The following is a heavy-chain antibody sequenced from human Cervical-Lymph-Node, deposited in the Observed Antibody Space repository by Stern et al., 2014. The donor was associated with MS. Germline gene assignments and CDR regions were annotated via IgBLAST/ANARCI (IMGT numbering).Heavy chain of an antibody. CDR3: ARHLGSGDMGFYYFGMDV. CDR2: IYLGDSDT. D-gene: IGHD3-10*01. V-gene: IGHV5-51*01. J-gene: IGHJ6*02. Sequence: EVQLVQSGAEVKKPGESLKISCMGSGDWFTNYWIAWVRQMPGKGLEWMGVIYLGDSDTKYSPSFQGQVTISVDTSIRTVYLQWSSLRASDSAMYYCARHLGSGDMGFYYFGMDVWGQGTTVTVSS. CDR1: GDWFTNYW.